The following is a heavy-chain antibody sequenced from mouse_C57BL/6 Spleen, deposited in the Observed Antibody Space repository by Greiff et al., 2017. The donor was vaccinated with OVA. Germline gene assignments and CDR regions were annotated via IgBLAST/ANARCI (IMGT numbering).Heavy chain of an antibody. J-gene: IGHJ4*01. CDR2: IDPENGDT. Sequence: VHVKQSGAELVRPGASVKLSCTASGFNIKDDYMHWVKQRPEQGLEWIGWIDPENGDTEYASKFQGKATITADTSSNTAYLQLSSLTSEDTAVYYCTPFITTVVGGAMDYWGQGTSVTVSS. CDR3: TPFITTVVGGAMDY. V-gene: IGHV14-4*01. D-gene: IGHD1-1*01. CDR1: GFNIKDDY.